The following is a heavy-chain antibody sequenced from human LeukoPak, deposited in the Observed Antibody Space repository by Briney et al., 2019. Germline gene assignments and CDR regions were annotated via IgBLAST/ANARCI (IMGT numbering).Heavy chain of an antibody. V-gene: IGHV3-23*01. CDR3: AKADGDYYDSSGSFDY. CDR2: ISGSGGST. D-gene: IGHD3-22*01. J-gene: IGHJ4*02. CDR1: GFTFSSCA. Sequence: GGSLRLSCAASGFTFSSCAMSWVRQAPGKGLEWVSTISGSGGSTYYADSVKGRFTISRDNSKNTLYLQMNSLRAEDTAVYYCAKADGDYYDSSGSFDYWGQGTLVTVSS.